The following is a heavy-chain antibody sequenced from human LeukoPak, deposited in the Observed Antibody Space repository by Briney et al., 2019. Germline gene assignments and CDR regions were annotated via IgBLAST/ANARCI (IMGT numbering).Heavy chain of an antibody. D-gene: IGHD2-15*01. CDR2: IHPGNSDD. Sequence: GESLKISCQASGYDFSNYYIGWVRQMPGKGLEWMGIIHPGNSDDKYSPPFQGQVTISADRPINTVYLQWSSLKASDRGMYYCVRMEYGVDCRGGSCYSGWYYFDFWGQGTLVTVSS. J-gene: IGHJ4*02. CDR1: GYDFSNYY. V-gene: IGHV5-51*04. CDR3: VRMEYGVDCRGGSCYSGWYYFDF.